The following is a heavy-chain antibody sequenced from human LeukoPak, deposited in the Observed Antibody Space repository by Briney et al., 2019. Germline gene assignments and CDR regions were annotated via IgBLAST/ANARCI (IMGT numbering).Heavy chain of an antibody. D-gene: IGHD5-24*01. Sequence: SQTLSLTCTVSGGSISSGHYYWNWIRQPAGKGLEWIGHIYTSGSTNYNPSLKSRVTISADTSKNQFSLKLSSVTAADTAVYYCARDMDGLVDYWGQGTLVTVSS. CDR3: ARDMDGLVDY. J-gene: IGHJ4*02. V-gene: IGHV4-61*09. CDR1: GGSISSGHYY. CDR2: IYTSGST.